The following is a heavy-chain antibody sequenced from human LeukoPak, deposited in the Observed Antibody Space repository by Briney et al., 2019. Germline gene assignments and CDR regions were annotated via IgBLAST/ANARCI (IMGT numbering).Heavy chain of an antibody. V-gene: IGHV3-23*01. CDR3: AKAGYGSSWYVPDY. CDR2: ISGSGGST. CDR1: GFTFSSYA. J-gene: IGHJ4*02. D-gene: IGHD6-13*01. Sequence: GRSLRLSCAASGFTFSSYAMSWVRQAPGKGLEWVSAISGSGGSTYYADSVKGRFTISRDNSKNTLYLQMNSLRAEDTAVYYCAKAGYGSSWYVPDYWGQGTLVTVSS.